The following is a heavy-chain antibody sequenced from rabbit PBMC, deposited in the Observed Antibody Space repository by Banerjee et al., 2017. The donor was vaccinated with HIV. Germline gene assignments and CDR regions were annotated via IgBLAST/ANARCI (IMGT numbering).Heavy chain of an antibody. Sequence: QQQLEESGGGLVKPGGTLTLTCKASGIDFSSYYYMCWVRQAPGKGLELIACIYTADGSTYYASWAKGRFTISKTSSTTVTLQMTSLTAADTATYFCARRDAYDGYINLWGPGTLVTVS. CDR1: GIDFSSYYY. V-gene: IGHV1S43*01. CDR2: IYTADGST. CDR3: ARRDAYDGYINL. D-gene: IGHD2-1*01. J-gene: IGHJ4*01.